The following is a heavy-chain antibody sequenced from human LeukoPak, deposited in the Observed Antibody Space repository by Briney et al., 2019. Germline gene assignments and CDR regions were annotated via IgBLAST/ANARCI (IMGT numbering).Heavy chain of an antibody. D-gene: IGHD6-19*01. Sequence: PGGSLRLSCAASGLTFSSHWMHWVRQAPGKGLVWVSRITNDGSSTTYADSVKGRFTISRDNAKNMLYLQVNSLRAEDTAVYYCARTHYSSGWSDYWGQGTLVTVSS. V-gene: IGHV3-74*01. J-gene: IGHJ4*02. CDR2: ITNDGSST. CDR3: ARTHYSSGWSDY. CDR1: GLTFSSHW.